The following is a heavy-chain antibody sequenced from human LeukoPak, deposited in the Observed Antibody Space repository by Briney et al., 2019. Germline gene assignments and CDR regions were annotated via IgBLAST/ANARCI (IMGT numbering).Heavy chain of an antibody. V-gene: IGHV3-23*01. J-gene: IGHJ4*02. CDR1: GFTFSNYA. Sequence: PGGSLRLSCAASGFTFSNYAMSWVRQAPGKRLEWVSAITDSGGNTYHADSVKGRFTISRDNSKNTLYLQMRSLRAEDTAVYHCAKAPGRSCSGATCYHFDYWGQGALVTVSS. CDR2: ITDSGGNT. CDR3: AKAPGRSCSGATCYHFDY. D-gene: IGHD2-15*01.